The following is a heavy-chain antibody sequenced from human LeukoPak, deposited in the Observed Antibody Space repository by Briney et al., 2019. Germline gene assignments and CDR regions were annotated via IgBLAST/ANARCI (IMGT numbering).Heavy chain of an antibody. CDR3: ARGYDYDSSGYPDY. J-gene: IGHJ4*02. CDR2: IYYSGST. CDR1: GGSISSYY. Sequence: SETLSLTCTVSGGSISSYYWSWIRQPPGKGLEWIGYIYYSGSTNYNPSLKSRVTISVDTSKNQFSLKLSSVTAADTAVYYCARGYDYDSSGYPDYWGQGTLVTVYS. V-gene: IGHV4-59*01. D-gene: IGHD3-22*01.